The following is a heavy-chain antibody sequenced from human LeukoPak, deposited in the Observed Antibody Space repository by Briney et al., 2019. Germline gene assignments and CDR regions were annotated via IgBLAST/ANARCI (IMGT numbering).Heavy chain of an antibody. V-gene: IGHV3-23*01. D-gene: IGHD5-18*01. CDR1: GFTFSSYA. Sequence: GGSLRLSCAASGFTFSSYAMSWVRQAPGKGLEWVSAISDSGGSTYYADSVKGRFTISRDNSKNTLYLQMNSLRAEDTAVYYCAKAPDPVDTAMVDYFDYWGQGTLVTVSS. J-gene: IGHJ4*02. CDR3: AKAPDPVDTAMVDYFDY. CDR2: ISDSGGST.